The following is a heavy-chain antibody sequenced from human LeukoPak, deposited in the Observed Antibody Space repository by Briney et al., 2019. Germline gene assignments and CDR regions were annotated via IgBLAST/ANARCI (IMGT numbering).Heavy chain of an antibody. CDR2: ISGSGGST. Sequence: PGGSLRLSCAASGFTFSSYSMNWVRQAPGKGLEWVSAISGSGGSTYYADSVKGRFTISRDNSKNTLYLQMNSLRAEDTAVYYWAKQRAGPYRGEDYGGKEPLVTVS. CDR3: AKQRAGPYRGEDY. J-gene: IGHJ4*02. CDR1: GFTFSSYS. D-gene: IGHD5-12*01. V-gene: IGHV3-23*01.